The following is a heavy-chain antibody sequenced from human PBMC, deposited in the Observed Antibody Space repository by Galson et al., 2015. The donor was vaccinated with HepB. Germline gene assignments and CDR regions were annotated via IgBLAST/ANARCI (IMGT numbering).Heavy chain of an antibody. J-gene: IGHJ4*02. CDR2: IYRDGST. CDR3: ATSDQLPNTFDY. CDR1: GFTVSSNY. D-gene: IGHD6-6*01. V-gene: IGHV3-53*01. Sequence: SLRLSCAASGFTVSSNYMTWVRQAPGKGLEWVSVIYRDGSTYYADSVRGRFTIPRDVSKNTVHLQVNNVRAEDTAVYYCATSDQLPNTFDYWGRGTLVTVSS.